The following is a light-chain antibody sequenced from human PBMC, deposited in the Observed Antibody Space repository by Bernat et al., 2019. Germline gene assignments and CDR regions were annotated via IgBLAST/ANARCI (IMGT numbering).Light chain of an antibody. CDR1: QSVSSSY. V-gene: IGKV3-20*01. J-gene: IGKJ2*01. CDR2: GTS. Sequence: EIVLTQSPGTLSLSPGETATLSCRASQSVSSSYLAWYQQKPGQAPRLLMYGTSSRATGIPDRFSGSVSGTGFTLTISRLEPEDFAVYYCQVYDNSPPAYTFGQGTKLEIQ. CDR3: QVYDNSPPAYT.